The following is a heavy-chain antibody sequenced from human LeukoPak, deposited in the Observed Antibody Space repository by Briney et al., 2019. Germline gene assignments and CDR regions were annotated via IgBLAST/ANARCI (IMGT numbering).Heavy chain of an antibody. Sequence: PGRSLRLSCAASGFTFSSYGMHWVRQAPGKGLEWVAVISYDGSNKYYADSVKGRFTISRDNSKNTLYLQMNSLRAEDTAVYYCAKDVVPAAISFLGVDYWGQGTLATVSS. J-gene: IGHJ4*02. CDR3: AKDVVPAAISFLGVDY. V-gene: IGHV3-30*18. CDR1: GFTFSSYG. D-gene: IGHD2-2*01. CDR2: ISYDGSNK.